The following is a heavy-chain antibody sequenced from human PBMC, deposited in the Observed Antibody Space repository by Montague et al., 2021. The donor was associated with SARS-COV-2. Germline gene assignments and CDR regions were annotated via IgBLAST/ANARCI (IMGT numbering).Heavy chain of an antibody. CDR3: ARVAGGYYHDSSAYFDY. CDR1: GGSFRGYY. CDR2: INQSGSA. D-gene: IGHD3-22*01. J-gene: IGHJ4*02. V-gene: IGHV4-34*01. Sequence: SETLSLTCAVYGGSFRGYYWSWTRQPPGEGLEWIGKINQSGSAXXXPSXXXRVTLSVDTSKKQFSLNLSSLTAADTAVYYCARVAGGYYHDSSAYFDYWGQGSLVTVSS.